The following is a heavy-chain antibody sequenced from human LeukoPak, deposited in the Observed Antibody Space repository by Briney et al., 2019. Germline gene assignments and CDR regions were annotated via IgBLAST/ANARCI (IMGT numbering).Heavy chain of an antibody. Sequence: PSETLSLTCALYGGSFNDYYWSWVRQPPGKGLERIGEINHRGRTTYNPSLKSRVTISVDTSKNQFSLKLSSVTAADTAVYYCASLHQVRGLTVFDYWGQGALVTVSS. CDR1: GGSFNDYY. D-gene: IGHD3-10*01. J-gene: IGHJ4*02. CDR3: ASLHQVRGLTVFDY. V-gene: IGHV4-34*01. CDR2: INHRGRT.